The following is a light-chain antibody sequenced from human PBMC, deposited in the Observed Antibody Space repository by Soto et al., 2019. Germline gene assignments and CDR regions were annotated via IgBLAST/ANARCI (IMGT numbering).Light chain of an antibody. CDR1: QDISTS. V-gene: IGKV1-9*01. J-gene: IGKJ2*03. Sequence: DIQLTQSPSFLSASVGDRVTVSCRASQDISTSLAWFQQKAGKVPQLLVYPASTLQDGVPSRFSGSDSGTYFTISINNLQEVDFANYLSHHPGTGPFSSGQGTKVDIK. CDR3: HHPGTGPFS. CDR2: PAS.